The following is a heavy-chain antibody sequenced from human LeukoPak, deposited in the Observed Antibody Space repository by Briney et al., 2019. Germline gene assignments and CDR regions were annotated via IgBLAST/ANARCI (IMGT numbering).Heavy chain of an antibody. Sequence: GGSLRLSCAASGFTFSSYWMSWIRQAPGKGLEWVANIKQDGSEKYYVDPVKGRFTIPRDNAKNSLYLQMNSLRAEDTAVYYCARVRGGWSFDYWGQGTLVTVSS. D-gene: IGHD3-16*01. V-gene: IGHV3-7*01. J-gene: IGHJ4*02. CDR1: GFTFSSYW. CDR2: IKQDGSEK. CDR3: ARVRGGWSFDY.